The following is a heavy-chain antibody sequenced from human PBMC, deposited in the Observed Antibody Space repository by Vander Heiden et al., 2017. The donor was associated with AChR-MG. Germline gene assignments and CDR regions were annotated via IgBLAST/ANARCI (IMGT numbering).Heavy chain of an antibody. Sequence: QAPGKGLEWVANINQDGSEQYFVGSVKGRFTISRDNAKNSLYLRMNSLRAEDTAMYYCATGRNSSIPRTLQLWTPLTYWGQGTLVTVSS. J-gene: IGHJ4*02. CDR2: INQDGSEQ. V-gene: IGHV3-7*03. D-gene: IGHD1-1*01. CDR3: ATGRNSSIPRTLQLWTPLTY.